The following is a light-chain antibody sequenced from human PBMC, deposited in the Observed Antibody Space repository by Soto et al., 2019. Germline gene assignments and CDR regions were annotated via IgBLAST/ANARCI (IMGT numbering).Light chain of an antibody. J-gene: IGLJ2*01. CDR3: QSYDSSVVV. CDR1: SGNIASNY. V-gene: IGLV6-57*04. Sequence: NFMLTQAHSVSESPGKTVTISCTRSSGNIASNYVRWYQQRPGSAPTTVIYEDDQRPSGVPDRFSGSIDSSSNSASLTSSGLKTEDEADYYCQSYDSSVVVFGGGTKLTVL. CDR2: EDD.